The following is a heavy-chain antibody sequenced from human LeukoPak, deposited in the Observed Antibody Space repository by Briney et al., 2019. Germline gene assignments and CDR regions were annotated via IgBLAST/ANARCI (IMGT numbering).Heavy chain of an antibody. J-gene: IGHJ4*02. V-gene: IGHV3-33*01. CDR1: GFTFNRYG. CDR3: ARDPRLITHDYGDYDPFFDY. Sequence: GGSLRLSCAASGFTFNRYGIHWVRQAPGKGLEWVADIWYYGSNKYYADSVKGRFTISRDNSKNTLYLQMNSLRAEDTAVHYCARDPRLITHDYGDYDPFFDYWGQGTLVTVSS. CDR2: IWYYGSNK. D-gene: IGHD4-17*01.